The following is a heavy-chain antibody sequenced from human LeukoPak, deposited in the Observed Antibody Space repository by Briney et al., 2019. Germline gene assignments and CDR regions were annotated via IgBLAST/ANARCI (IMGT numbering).Heavy chain of an antibody. CDR3: ARVGGHCTSTSCPPPDY. Sequence: PGGSLRLSCATSGFTFTTNDMSWVRQAPAKGLEWVSAISVIGGSTYYADSVKGRFTSSRDNSKNTLYLQMNSLRAEDMAVYYCARVGGHCTSTSCPPPDYWGQGTLVTVSS. CDR1: GFTFTTND. V-gene: IGHV3-23*01. D-gene: IGHD2-2*01. CDR2: ISVIGGST. J-gene: IGHJ4*02.